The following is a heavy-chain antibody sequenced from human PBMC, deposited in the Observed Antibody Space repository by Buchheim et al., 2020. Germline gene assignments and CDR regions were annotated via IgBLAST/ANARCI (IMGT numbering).Heavy chain of an antibody. CDR1: GFTFSSYE. D-gene: IGHD6-13*01. V-gene: IGHV3-48*03. CDR2: ISSSGSTI. J-gene: IGHJ4*02. CDR3: AKGYSGYGTGKSIAAAGNDWDYFDY. Sequence: EVQLVESGGGLVQPGGSLRLSCAASGFTFSSYEMNWVRQAPGKGLEWVSYISSSGSTIYYADSVKGRFTISRDNSKNTLYLQMNSLRAEDTAVYYCAKGYSGYGTGKSIAAAGNDWDYFDYWGQGTL.